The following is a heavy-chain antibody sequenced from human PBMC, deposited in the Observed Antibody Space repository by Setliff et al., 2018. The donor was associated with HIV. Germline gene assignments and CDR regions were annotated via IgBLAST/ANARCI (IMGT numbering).Heavy chain of an antibody. CDR1: GFIVSSSY. CDR2: IYSGGST. D-gene: IGHD3-22*01. V-gene: IGHV3-53*01. Sequence: GGSLRLSCAASGFIVSSSYMTWVRQSPGKGLEWVSVIYSGGSTYYADFVEGRFTISRDNSKNTMYLQMNSLRAEDTAVYYCARVGLPYDTNGYYYGRGYIDYWGQGTLVTVSS. J-gene: IGHJ4*02. CDR3: ARVGLPYDTNGYYYGRGYIDY.